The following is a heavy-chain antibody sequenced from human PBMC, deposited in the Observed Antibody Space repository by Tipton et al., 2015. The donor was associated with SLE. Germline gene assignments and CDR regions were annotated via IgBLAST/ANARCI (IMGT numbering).Heavy chain of an antibody. CDR3: AREIGS. CDR2: IYTIGST. J-gene: IGHJ5*02. CDR1: GRSISSGSYY. Sequence: TLSLTCTVSGRSISSGSYYWSWIRQPAGKGLEWIGRIYTIGSTNYNPSLTSRVTISVDTSKNQFSLKLSSVTAADTAVYYCAREIGSWGQGTLVTVSS. V-gene: IGHV4-61*02.